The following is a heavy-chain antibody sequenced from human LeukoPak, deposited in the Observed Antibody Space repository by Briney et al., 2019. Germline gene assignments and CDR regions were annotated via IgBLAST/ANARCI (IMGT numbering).Heavy chain of an antibody. J-gene: IGHJ6*03. CDR3: AKSTYYDFWSGYRSYYYMDV. Sequence: GASVKVSCKASGGTFSSYAISWVRQAPGRGLEWMGGIIPIFGTANYAQKFQGRVTITTDGSTSTAYMELSSLRSEDTAVYYCAKSTYYDFWSGYRSYYYMDVWGKGTTVTVSS. V-gene: IGHV1-69*05. D-gene: IGHD3-3*01. CDR2: IIPIFGTA. CDR1: GGTFSSYA.